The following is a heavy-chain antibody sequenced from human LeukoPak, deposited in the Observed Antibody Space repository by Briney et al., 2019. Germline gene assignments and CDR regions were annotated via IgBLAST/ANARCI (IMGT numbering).Heavy chain of an antibody. Sequence: GGSLRLSCAASGFTFTTYWMTWVRQAPGKGLEWVANINQDGTEKYYVDSVKGRFTISRDNAKNSLYLQMNSLRVEDTAVYYCVRDQRYYYDSSGYLAYYFDYWGQGTLVTVSS. J-gene: IGHJ4*02. V-gene: IGHV3-7*01. CDR3: VRDQRYYYDSSGYLAYYFDY. CDR2: INQDGTEK. D-gene: IGHD3-22*01. CDR1: GFTFTTYW.